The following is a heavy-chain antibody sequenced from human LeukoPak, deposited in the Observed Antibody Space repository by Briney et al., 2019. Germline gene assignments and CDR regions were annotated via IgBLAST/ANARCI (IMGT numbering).Heavy chain of an antibody. CDR3: ATDSPLSYYDSSGMDV. J-gene: IGHJ6*02. CDR1: GYTLTELS. V-gene: IGHV1-24*01. Sequence: ASVKVSCKVSGYTLTELSIHWVRQAPGKGLEWVGGFDPEDGETIYAQKFQGRVTMTEDTSTDTAYMELSSLRSEDTAVYYCATDSPLSYYDSSGMDVWGQGTTVTVSS. CDR2: FDPEDGET. D-gene: IGHD3-22*01.